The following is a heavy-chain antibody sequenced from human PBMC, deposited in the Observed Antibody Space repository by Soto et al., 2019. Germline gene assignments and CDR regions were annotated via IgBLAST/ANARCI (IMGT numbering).Heavy chain of an antibody. Sequence: PGGSLILSCAASGFTFSSYVMHWVSQAPGKGLEWVAVIWYDGSNKYYADSVKGRFTISRDNSKNTLYLQMNSLRAEDTAVYYCARDKKINFEGSPPRDYYYGMDVWGQGTTVTVSS. CDR3: ARDKKINFEGSPPRDYYYGMDV. J-gene: IGHJ6*02. V-gene: IGHV3-33*01. CDR1: GFTFSSYV. CDR2: IWYDGSNK. D-gene: IGHD6-6*01.